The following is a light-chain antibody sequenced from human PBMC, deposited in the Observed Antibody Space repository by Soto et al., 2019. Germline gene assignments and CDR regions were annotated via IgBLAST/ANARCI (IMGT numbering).Light chain of an antibody. CDR1: QSVLYSSNNKNY. CDR3: QQYYDTPLT. V-gene: IGKV4-1*01. J-gene: IGKJ4*01. CDR2: WAS. Sequence: DIVMTQSPDSLAVSLGERATINCKSSQSVLYSSNNKNYLAWYQQKPGQPPKVLIYWASTRESGVPDRFSGSGSGTDFTLTISCLQAEDVAVYYCQQYYDTPLTFGGGTKVDIK.